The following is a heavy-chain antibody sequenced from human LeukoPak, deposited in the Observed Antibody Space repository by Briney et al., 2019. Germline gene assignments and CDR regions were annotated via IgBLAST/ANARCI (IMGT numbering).Heavy chain of an antibody. Sequence: PGGSLRLSCAASGFTFSSYNMNWVRQAPGKGLEWVSSISSSSSYIYYADSVKGRFTISRDNAKNSLFLQMNSLGAEETAVYYCAREDFQFRGKDAFDIWGHGTMVTVSS. V-gene: IGHV3-21*01. CDR3: AREDFQFRGKDAFDI. CDR1: GFTFSSYN. D-gene: IGHD3-16*01. J-gene: IGHJ3*02. CDR2: ISSSSSYI.